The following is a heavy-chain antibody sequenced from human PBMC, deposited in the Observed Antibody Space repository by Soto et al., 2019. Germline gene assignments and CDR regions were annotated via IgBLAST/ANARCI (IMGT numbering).Heavy chain of an antibody. CDR3: GREVSSAHINCYDL. CDR1: GGSISLERFY. J-gene: IGHJ4*02. CDR2: VSHTGDT. Sequence: QVQLQESGPGLVKPSETLSLTCTVSGGSISLERFYWTWIRQPPGKGLEWIGYVSHTGDTNYNPSFKSRVDISVATSRNNFYLSLRSLTAADTAVYFCGREVSSAHINCYDLWGQGTLVSVSA. V-gene: IGHV4-61*03.